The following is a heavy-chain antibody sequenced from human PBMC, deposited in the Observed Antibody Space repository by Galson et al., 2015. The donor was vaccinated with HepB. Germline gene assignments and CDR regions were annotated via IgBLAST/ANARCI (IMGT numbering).Heavy chain of an antibody. Sequence: SLRLSCPASGFTVSSHYMSWVRQAPGKGLGWVSAIYIGGTTYYADSVKGRFTISRDNSKNTLYLQMNSLRADDTAVYYCARDTSRWGQGTLVTVSS. CDR3: ARDTSR. CDR2: IYIGGTT. V-gene: IGHV3-66*01. J-gene: IGHJ4*02. CDR1: GFTVSSHY.